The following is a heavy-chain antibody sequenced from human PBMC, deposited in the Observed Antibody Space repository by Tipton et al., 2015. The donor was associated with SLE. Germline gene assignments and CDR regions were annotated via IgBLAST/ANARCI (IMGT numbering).Heavy chain of an antibody. V-gene: IGHV4-61*02. D-gene: IGHD1-26*01. CDR3: ARSGSCPYYYYYMDV. Sequence: TLSLTCTVSGGSISSGSYYWSWIRQPAGKGLEWIGRIYTSGSTNYNPSLKSRVTISVDTSKNQFSLKLSSVTAADTAVYYCARSGSCPYYYYYMDVWGKGATVTVSS. CDR2: IYTSGST. CDR1: GGSISSGSYY. J-gene: IGHJ6*03.